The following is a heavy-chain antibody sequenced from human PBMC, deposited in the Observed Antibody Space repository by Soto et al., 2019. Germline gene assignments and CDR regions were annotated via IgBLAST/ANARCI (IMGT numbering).Heavy chain of an antibody. V-gene: IGHV3-66*01. J-gene: IGHJ6*03. CDR2: IYSGGST. D-gene: IGHD5-18*01. CDR3: ARDDLYSYGERDYYYMDV. Sequence: GGSLRLSCAASGFTVSSNYMSWVRQAPGKGLEWVSVIYSGGSTYYADSVKGRFTISRGNSKNTLYLQMNSLRAEDTAVYYCARDDLYSYGERDYYYMDVWGKGTTVTVSS. CDR1: GFTVSSNY.